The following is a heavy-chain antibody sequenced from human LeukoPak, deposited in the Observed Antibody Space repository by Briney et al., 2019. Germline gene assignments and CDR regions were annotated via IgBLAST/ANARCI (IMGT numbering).Heavy chain of an antibody. V-gene: IGHV4-30-4*01. CDR3: ARSGHSYGYSDY. CDR1: GGSISSGDYY. Sequence: PSETLSVTCTVSGGSISSGDYYWSWIRQPPGKGLEWIGYIYYSGSTYYNPSLKSRVTISVDTSKNQFSLKLSSVTAADTAVYYCARSGHSYGYSDYWGQGTLVTVSS. CDR2: IYYSGST. D-gene: IGHD5-18*01. J-gene: IGHJ4*02.